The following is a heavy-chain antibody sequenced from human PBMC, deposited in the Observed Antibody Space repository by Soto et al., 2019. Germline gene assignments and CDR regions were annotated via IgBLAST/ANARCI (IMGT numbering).Heavy chain of an antibody. CDR2: IYYSGST. CDR1: GGSISRSSYY. J-gene: IGHJ6*03. CDR3: ARVTFGGVIVKGSYYYYYYMDV. Sequence: SETLSLTCTVSGGSISRSSYYWVWIRQPPGKGLEWIGSIYYSGSTYYNPSLKSRVTISVDTSKNQFSLKLSSVTAADTAVYYCARVTFGGVIVKGSYYYYYYMDVWGKGTTVTVSS. V-gene: IGHV4-39*01. D-gene: IGHD3-16*02.